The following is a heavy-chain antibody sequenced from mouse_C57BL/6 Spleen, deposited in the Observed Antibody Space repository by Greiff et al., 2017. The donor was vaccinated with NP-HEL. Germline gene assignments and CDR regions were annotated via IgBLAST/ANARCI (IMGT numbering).Heavy chain of an antibody. D-gene: IGHD2-10*02. V-gene: IGHV5-4*01. CDR1: GFTFSSYA. CDR3: ARYGNYGWYFDV. J-gene: IGHJ1*03. Sequence: EVQLVESGGGLVKPGGSLKLSCAASGFTFSSYAMSWVRQTPEKRLEWVATISDGGSYTYYPDNVKGRFTISRDNAKNNLYLQMSHLKSEDTAMYYCARYGNYGWYFDVWGTGTTVTVSS. CDR2: ISDGGSYT.